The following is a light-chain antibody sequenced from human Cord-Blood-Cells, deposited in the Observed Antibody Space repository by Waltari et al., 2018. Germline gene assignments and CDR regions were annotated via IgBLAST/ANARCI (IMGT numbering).Light chain of an antibody. CDR2: EGS. J-gene: IGLJ1*01. CDR3: CSYAGSSTV. Sequence: QSALTPPAYVSGSPGQSITIPCTGTSSDVGSYHLVSWYQQQPGKAPKLLIYEGSKRPSGVSKRFSGSKSGNTASLTIAGLQAEDEADYYCCSYAGSSTVFGTGTKVTVL. CDR1: SSDVGSYHL. V-gene: IGLV2-23*03.